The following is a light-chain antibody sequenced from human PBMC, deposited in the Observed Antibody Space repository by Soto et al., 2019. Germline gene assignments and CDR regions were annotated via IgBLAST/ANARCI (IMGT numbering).Light chain of an antibody. Sequence: DIQLTQSPSFLSASVGDRVTITCRASQGISSYLAWYDQKPGKAPKLLIYTASTLQSAVPSRCSGSRCRTVFTLKISSLQSGDFANHICPRLNSYPLTCGGGTKVDSK. J-gene: IGKJ4*01. CDR1: QGISSY. CDR3: PRLNSYPLT. V-gene: IGKV1-9*01. CDR2: TAS.